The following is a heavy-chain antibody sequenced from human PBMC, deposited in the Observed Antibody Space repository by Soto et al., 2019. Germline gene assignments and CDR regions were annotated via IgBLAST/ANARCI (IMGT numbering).Heavy chain of an antibody. J-gene: IGHJ4*02. D-gene: IGHD3-22*01. V-gene: IGHV4-4*02. Sequence: SETLSLTCVVPGNSISTTNWWSWVRQSPGKGLEWIGEIYHSGSTNYNPSLKSRVTISVDKSKNQFSLKLSSVTAADTAVYYCARDVGYHYDGSPSGQFDFWGQGTLVTVSS. CDR1: GNSISTTNW. CDR3: ARDVGYHYDGSPSGQFDF. CDR2: IYHSGST.